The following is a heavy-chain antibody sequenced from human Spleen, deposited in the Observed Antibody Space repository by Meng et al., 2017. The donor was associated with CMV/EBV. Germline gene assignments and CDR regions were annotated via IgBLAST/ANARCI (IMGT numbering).Heavy chain of an antibody. CDR3: ARDGSLTYYDFWSGSSYFDY. J-gene: IGHJ4*02. D-gene: IGHD3-3*01. V-gene: IGHV3-74*01. CDR1: FSSYW. CDR2: INSDGSST. Sequence: FSSYWMHWVRPAPGKGLVWVSRINSDGSSTSYADSVKGRFTISRDNAKNTLYLQMNSLRAEDTAVYYCARDGSLTYYDFWSGSSYFDYWGQGTLVTVSS.